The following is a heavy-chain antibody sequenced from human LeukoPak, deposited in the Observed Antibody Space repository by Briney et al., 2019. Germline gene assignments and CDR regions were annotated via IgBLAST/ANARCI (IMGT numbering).Heavy chain of an antibody. J-gene: IGHJ4*02. D-gene: IGHD3-22*01. CDR2: ISSSSSYI. V-gene: IGHV3-21*01. CDR1: GFTFSSYS. CDR3: ARNTNYYDSSGPGY. Sequence: PGGSLRLSCAASGFTFSSYSMNWVRQAPGKGLEWVSSISSSSSYIYYADSVKGRFTISRDNAKNSLYLQMNSLRAEDTAVYYCARNTNYYDSSGPGYWGQGTLVTVSS.